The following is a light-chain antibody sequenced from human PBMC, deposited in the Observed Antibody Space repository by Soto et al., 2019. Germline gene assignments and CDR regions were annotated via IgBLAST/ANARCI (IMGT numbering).Light chain of an antibody. CDR2: GAS. V-gene: IGKV3-15*01. J-gene: IGKJ1*01. CDR1: QTINNN. CDR3: QQYNNYPWT. Sequence: VMTQAPATLSVSPGGRATLSCRASQTINNNVAWYQLKDGQVPRLLIYGASTRATDVPARFGGSGSGTEFTLTISSLQPDDFATYYCQQYNNYPWTFGQGTKVDIK.